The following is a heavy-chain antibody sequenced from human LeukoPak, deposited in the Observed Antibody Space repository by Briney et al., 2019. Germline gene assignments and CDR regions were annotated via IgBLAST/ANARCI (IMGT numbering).Heavy chain of an antibody. CDR2: ITSNGGNT. CDR1: GFTFSSYA. J-gene: IGHJ6*02. V-gene: IGHV3-64*01. Sequence: PGGSLRLSCVASGFTFSSYAMHWVRQAPGKGLEYVSAITSNGGNTYYAKSVKGRFTISRDDSKNTLSLQMGSLRAEDMAVYYCARDMGSGLYYFYGMDVWGQGTTVTVSS. D-gene: IGHD6-19*01. CDR3: ARDMGSGLYYFYGMDV.